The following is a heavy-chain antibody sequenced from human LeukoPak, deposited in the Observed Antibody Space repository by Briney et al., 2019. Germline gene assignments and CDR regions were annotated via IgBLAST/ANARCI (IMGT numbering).Heavy chain of an antibody. D-gene: IGHD4-17*01. CDR1: GGSISSSSYY. J-gene: IGHJ4*02. CDR2: IYYSGST. V-gene: IGHV4-39*07. Sequence: SETLSLTCTVSGGSISSSSYYWGWIRQPPGKGLEWIGSIYYSGSTYYNPSLKSRVTISVDTSKNQFSLKLSSVTAADTAVYYCARDSSYGDYFDYWGQGTLVTVSS. CDR3: ARDSSYGDYFDY.